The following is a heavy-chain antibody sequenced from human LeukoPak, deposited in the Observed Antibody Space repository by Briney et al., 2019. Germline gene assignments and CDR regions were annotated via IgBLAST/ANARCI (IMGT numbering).Heavy chain of an antibody. CDR3: PRALAAADY. J-gene: IGHJ4*02. CDR2: INPNSGGT. D-gene: IGHD6-13*01. CDR1: GYTFTMYY. Sequence: GASMKVSCKASGYTFTMYYIHWVRQAPGQGLEWMGWINPNSGGTNYAQKFQGRVTMTRDTSISTAYMELSRLRSDDTAVYYCPRALAAADYWGQGTLVTVSS. V-gene: IGHV1-2*02.